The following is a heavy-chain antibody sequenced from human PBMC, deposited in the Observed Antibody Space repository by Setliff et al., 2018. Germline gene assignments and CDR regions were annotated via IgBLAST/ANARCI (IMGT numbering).Heavy chain of an antibody. CDR3: ARDQFSSGWYGAPESYFDC. CDR1: GDSLNGYY. CDR2: IQKSGST. D-gene: IGHD6-19*01. V-gene: IGHV4-59*01. Sequence: SETLSLTCIVSGDSLNGYYWSWIRQSPGKGLEWIGYIQKSGSTKYNPSLGSRMSMSVDTSKNQFSLRLSYVTAADTAVYYCARDQFSSGWYGAPESYFDCWGQGILVTVS. J-gene: IGHJ4*02.